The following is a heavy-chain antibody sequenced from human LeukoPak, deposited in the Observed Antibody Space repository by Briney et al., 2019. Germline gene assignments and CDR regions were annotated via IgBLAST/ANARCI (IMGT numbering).Heavy chain of an antibody. Sequence: GGSLRLSCAASGFTFSSYGMHWVRQAPAKGLEWVSFIRYDGSNEYYADSVRGRFTISRDNSKNTLYLQMNSLRAEDTAVYYFAHPPPGTVRGQGTLVTVSS. V-gene: IGHV3-30*02. D-gene: IGHD1-14*01. CDR2: IRYDGSNE. J-gene: IGHJ4*02. CDR3: AHPPPGTV. CDR1: GFTFSSYG.